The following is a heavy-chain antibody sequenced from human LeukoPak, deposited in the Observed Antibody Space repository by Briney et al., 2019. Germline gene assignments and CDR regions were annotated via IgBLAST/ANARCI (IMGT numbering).Heavy chain of an antibody. Sequence: GGSLTLSCAASGFTFSDYYMSWIRQAPGKGLECVSHISTSGSRIYYADSVKGRFTITRDNAKNSLYLQMNSLRAEDTAVYYCARLAYDYIWGSYRPLDYWGQGTLVTVSS. V-gene: IGHV3-11*01. J-gene: IGHJ4*02. CDR1: GFTFSDYY. D-gene: IGHD3-16*02. CDR2: ISTSGSRI. CDR3: ARLAYDYIWGSYRPLDY.